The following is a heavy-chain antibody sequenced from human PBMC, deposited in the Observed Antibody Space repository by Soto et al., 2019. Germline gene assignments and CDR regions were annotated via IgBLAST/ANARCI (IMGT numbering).Heavy chain of an antibody. CDR3: ARDKAYDFWSLHSDY. CDR2: IYHSGST. V-gene: IGHV4-39*07. CDR1: DGSITSINDF. D-gene: IGHD3-3*01. J-gene: IGHJ4*02. Sequence: PSQSLSLASTVSDGSITSINDFWGWIRQPPGKGLECIVTIYHSGSTYYNPSLKSRVTISVDTSTNQFSLRLSSVAAADTAVYYCARDKAYDFWSLHSDYWGQGTLVTVSS.